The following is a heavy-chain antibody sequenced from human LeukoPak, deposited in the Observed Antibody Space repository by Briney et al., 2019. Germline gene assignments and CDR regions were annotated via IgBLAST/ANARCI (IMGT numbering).Heavy chain of an antibody. CDR3: ARGRGYSYWYWGNFDY. J-gene: IGHJ4*02. D-gene: IGHD5-18*01. V-gene: IGHV1-18*01. CDR2: INGYNGKT. Sequence: ASVRVSCKASGYTLTSYAISWVRHAPGQGLEGVGWINGYNGKTNYAQKLQGRVTMTTDTSTSTAYMELRSLRSDDTAVYYCARGRGYSYWYWGNFDYWGQGTLVTVSS. CDR1: GYTLTSYA.